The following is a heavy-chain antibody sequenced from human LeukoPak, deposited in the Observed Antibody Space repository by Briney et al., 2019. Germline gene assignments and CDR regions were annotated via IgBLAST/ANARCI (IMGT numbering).Heavy chain of an antibody. D-gene: IGHD6-13*01. V-gene: IGHV1-18*01. Sequence: ASVKVSRKASGYTFTSYGISWVRQAPGQGLEWMGWISAYNGNTNYAQKLQGRVTMTTDTSTSTAYMELRSLRSDDTAVYYCARDLIRAAAGTPSTFDYWGQGTLVTVSS. CDR2: ISAYNGNT. CDR3: ARDLIRAAAGTPSTFDY. CDR1: GYTFTSYG. J-gene: IGHJ4*02.